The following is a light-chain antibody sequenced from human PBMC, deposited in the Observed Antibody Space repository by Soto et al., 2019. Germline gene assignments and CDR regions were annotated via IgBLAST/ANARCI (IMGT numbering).Light chain of an antibody. CDR2: EGS. CDR1: SSDVGTYYH. V-gene: IGLV2-23*01. J-gene: IGLJ3*02. Sequence: QSALTQPASVSGSPGQSITISCTGTSSDVGTYYHVSWYQQHPGTAPKLMIYEGSKRPSGVSNRFSGSKSGNTASLTITGVQAEDEGDYYCCSYEGSSTGVFGGGTKLTVL. CDR3: CSYEGSSTGV.